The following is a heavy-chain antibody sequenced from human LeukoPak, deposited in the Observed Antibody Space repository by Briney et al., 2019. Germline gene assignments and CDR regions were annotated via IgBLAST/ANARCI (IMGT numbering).Heavy chain of an antibody. D-gene: IGHD4-23*01. J-gene: IGHJ4*02. CDR1: GVSISTNTW. V-gene: IGHV4-4*02. CDR2: TSHDGNA. CDR3: AKHGGRYFNS. Sequence: SGTLSLTCAVSGVSISTNTWWSWVRQPPGKGLEWIGQTSHDGNADYTPSLKSRVTISVDKSKNQLSLKLHSVTAADSAVYYCAKHGGRYFNSWGQGTLVTVSS.